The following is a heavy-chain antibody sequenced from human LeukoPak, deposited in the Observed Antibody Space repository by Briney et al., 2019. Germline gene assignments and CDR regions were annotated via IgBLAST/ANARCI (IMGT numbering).Heavy chain of an antibody. CDR2: IYHSGST. Sequence: SQTLSLTCAVSGGSISSGGYSWSWIRQPPGKGLEWIGYIYHSGSTYYNPSLKSRVTISVDTSKNQFSLKLSSVTAADTAVYYCARGYSTRTFDYWGQGTLVTVSS. CDR3: ARGYSTRTFDY. D-gene: IGHD1-1*01. J-gene: IGHJ4*02. CDR1: GGSISSGGYS. V-gene: IGHV4-30-2*01.